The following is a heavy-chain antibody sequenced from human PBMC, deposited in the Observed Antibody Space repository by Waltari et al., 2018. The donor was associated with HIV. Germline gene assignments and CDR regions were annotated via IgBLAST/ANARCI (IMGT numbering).Heavy chain of an antibody. CDR2: INIDGSRI. D-gene: IGHD3-10*01. J-gene: IGHJ4*02. CDR3: SRDTFGEYDY. V-gene: IGHV3-74*01. Sequence: EVQLVQSGGGLIKPGGSLRLSCAASGFSVSSYWMHWVRQTPGKGLVWVSRINIDGSRIDYADSVRGRFTISRDSAKNTLSLQMNSLTEEDTAVYYCSRDTFGEYDYWGQGTLVTVYS. CDR1: GFSVSSYW.